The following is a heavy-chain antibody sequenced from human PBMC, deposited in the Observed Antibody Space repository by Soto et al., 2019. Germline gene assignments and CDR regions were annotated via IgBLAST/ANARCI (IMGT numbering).Heavy chain of an antibody. CDR2: ISYDGSNK. CDR3: AKVAIFGVAPDAFDI. CDR1: GFTFSSYG. J-gene: IGHJ3*02. D-gene: IGHD3-3*01. Sequence: QVQLVESGGGVVQPGRSLRLSCAASGFTFSSYGMHWVRQAPGKGLEWVAVISYDGSNKYYADSVKGRFTISRDNSKNPLYLQMNSLRAEDTAVYYCAKVAIFGVAPDAFDIWGQGTMVTVSS. V-gene: IGHV3-30*18.